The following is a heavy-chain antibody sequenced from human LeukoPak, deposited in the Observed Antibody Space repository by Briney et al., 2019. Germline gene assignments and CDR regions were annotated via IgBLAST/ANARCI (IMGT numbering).Heavy chain of an antibody. J-gene: IGHJ3*02. D-gene: IGHD5-12*01. Sequence: PSETLSLTCTVSGGSISSYYWSWIRQPAGKGLEWIGRIYTSRSTNYNPSLKSRVTMSVDTSKNQFSLKLSSVTAADTAVYYCARDRLSGGYSGYERSDRAFDIWAQGKMVTVFS. CDR2: IYTSRST. CDR3: ARDRLSGGYSGYERSDRAFDI. CDR1: GGSISSYY. V-gene: IGHV4-4*07.